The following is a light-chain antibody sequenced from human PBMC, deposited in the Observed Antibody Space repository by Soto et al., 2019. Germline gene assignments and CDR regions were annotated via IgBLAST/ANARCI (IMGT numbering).Light chain of an antibody. CDR3: SSYAGSNNVV. V-gene: IGLV2-8*01. CDR1: SSDVGGYNY. Sequence: QSALTQPPSASGSPGQSVTISCTGTSSDVGGYNYVSWYQQHPGKAPKLMIYEVTQRPSGVPDRFSGSKSGNTASLTASGLQAEDEADYYCSSYAGSNNVVFGTATKVTVL. J-gene: IGLJ1*01. CDR2: EVT.